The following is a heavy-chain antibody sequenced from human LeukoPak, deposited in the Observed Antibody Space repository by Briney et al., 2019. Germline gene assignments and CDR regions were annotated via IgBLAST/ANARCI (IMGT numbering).Heavy chain of an antibody. Sequence: GGSLRLSCAASGFSFADTWLSWVRQAPGEGLEWVGRVQDTVSGGTTDCAAAVKGRFTISRDDSKNTLYQQMNSLKSEDSALYYCATYRSGWSFNNWGQGTLVTVSS. CDR1: GFSFADTW. D-gene: IGHD6-19*01. J-gene: IGHJ4*02. V-gene: IGHV3-15*01. CDR2: VQDTVSGGTT. CDR3: ATYRSGWSFNN.